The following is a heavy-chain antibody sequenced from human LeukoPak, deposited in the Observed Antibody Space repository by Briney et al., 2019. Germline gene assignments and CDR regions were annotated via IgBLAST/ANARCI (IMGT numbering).Heavy chain of an antibody. CDR3: ARFYSNYQPADY. D-gene: IGHD4-11*01. CDR1: GYTFTSYG. CDR2: ISAYNGNT. Sequence: ASVKVSCKASGYTFTSYGISWVRQAPGQGLEWMGWISAYNGNTNYAQKLQGKVTMTTDTSTSTAYMELRSLRSDDTAVYYCARFYSNYQPADYWGQGTLVTVSS. V-gene: IGHV1-18*01. J-gene: IGHJ4*02.